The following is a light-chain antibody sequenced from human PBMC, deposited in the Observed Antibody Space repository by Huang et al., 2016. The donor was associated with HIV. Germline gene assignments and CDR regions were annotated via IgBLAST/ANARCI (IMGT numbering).Light chain of an antibody. V-gene: IGKV1-6*01. CDR2: GAS. J-gene: IGKJ1*01. Sequence: AIQMTQSPSSLSASVGDRVTITCRASQGITDDLAWYQQKPGKAPKRLSSGASTLRSGVPSRFSGSGSGTDFTLTISSLQPEDYATYYCLQDHNYPRTFGQGTKVEI. CDR3: LQDHNYPRT. CDR1: QGITDD.